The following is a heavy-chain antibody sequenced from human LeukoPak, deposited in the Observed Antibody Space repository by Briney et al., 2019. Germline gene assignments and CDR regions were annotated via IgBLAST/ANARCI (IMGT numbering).Heavy chain of an antibody. CDR3: AKDRYYDSRRAYDY. CDR1: GFTFSSYA. Sequence: SGGSLRLSCAASGFTFSSYAMSWVRQAPGKGPELVSSLSGGGGDTYYADSVNGRFTISRDNSKKTLYLQMNSLRAEDTAVYYCAKDRYYDSRRAYDYWGQGTLVTVSS. V-gene: IGHV3-23*01. J-gene: IGHJ4*02. CDR2: LSGGGGDT. D-gene: IGHD3-22*01.